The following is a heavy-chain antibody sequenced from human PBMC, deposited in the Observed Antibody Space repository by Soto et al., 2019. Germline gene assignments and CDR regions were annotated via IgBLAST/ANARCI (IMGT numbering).Heavy chain of an antibody. CDR2: ISSTTNYI. J-gene: IGHJ4*02. CDR1: GFTFTRYS. V-gene: IGHV3-21*06. Sequence: GGSLRLSCAASGFTFTRYSMNWVRQAPGKGLEWVSSISSTTNYIYYGDSMKGRFTISRDNAKNSLYLEMNSLRAEDTAVYYCARESEDLTSNFDYWGQGTLITVSS. CDR3: ARESEDLTSNFDY.